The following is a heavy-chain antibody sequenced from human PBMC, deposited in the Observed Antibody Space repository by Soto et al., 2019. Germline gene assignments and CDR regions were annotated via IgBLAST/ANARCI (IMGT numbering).Heavy chain of an antibody. D-gene: IGHD5-18*01. CDR3: ARGRGYSYGRAPNYYGMDV. Sequence: ASVKVSCKASGYTFTSYAMHWVRQAPGQRLGWMGWINAGNGNTKYSQKFQGRVTITRDTSASTAYMELSSLRSEDTAVYYCARGRGYSYGRAPNYYGMDVWGQGTTVTVSS. V-gene: IGHV1-3*01. CDR2: INAGNGNT. CDR1: GYTFTSYA. J-gene: IGHJ6*02.